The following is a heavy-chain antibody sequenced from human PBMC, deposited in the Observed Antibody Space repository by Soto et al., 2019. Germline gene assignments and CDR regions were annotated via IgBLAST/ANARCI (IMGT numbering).Heavy chain of an antibody. D-gene: IGHD6-13*01. Sequence: QVQLVQSGHEVEKPGASVRVSCKSSGYTFTSYGISLVRQAPGQGLEWMGWISAYNGNTNYAQKLQGRVTMTTDTSTSTAYMELRSLRSDDTAVYYCARDWAAAVPFDYWGQGTLVTVSS. CDR2: ISAYNGNT. CDR1: GYTFTSYG. J-gene: IGHJ4*02. CDR3: ARDWAAAVPFDY. V-gene: IGHV1-18*01.